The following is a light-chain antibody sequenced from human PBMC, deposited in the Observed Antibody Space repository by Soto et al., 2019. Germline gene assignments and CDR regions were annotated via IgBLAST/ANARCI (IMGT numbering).Light chain of an antibody. J-gene: IGKJ2*01. CDR3: QQYNNYNT. CDR1: KSISSW. V-gene: IGKV1-5*03. CDR2: KAS. Sequence: DIPMTQSPSTLSASVGDRLTITCRTSKSISSWLAWYQQKPGKAPKLLIYKASTLESGVPSRFSGSGSGTEFSLTISSLQPEDFATYYCQQYNNYNTFGQGTKLEIK.